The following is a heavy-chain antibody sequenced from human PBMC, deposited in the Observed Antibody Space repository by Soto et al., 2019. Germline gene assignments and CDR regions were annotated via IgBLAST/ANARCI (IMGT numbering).Heavy chain of an antibody. Sequence: QVQLQQWGAGLLKPSETLSLTCAVYGGPFSGYYWTWIRQPPGKGLEGIGEINHRRSINYNPSLKSRVTISVDTSKNQFSLKLSSVTAADAAVYYCAIASNKRGDSYGPDYWGQGTLVTVSS. D-gene: IGHD5-18*01. J-gene: IGHJ4*02. CDR2: INHRRSI. CDR3: AIASNKRGDSYGPDY. CDR1: GGPFSGYY. V-gene: IGHV4-34*01.